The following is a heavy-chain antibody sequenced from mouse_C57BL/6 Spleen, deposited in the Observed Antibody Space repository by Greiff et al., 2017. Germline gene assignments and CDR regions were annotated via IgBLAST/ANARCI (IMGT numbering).Heavy chain of an antibody. Sequence: VQLQQSGAELVRPGSSVKLSCKASGYTFTSYWMAWVKQRPGQGLEWIGNIYPSDSETHYNQKFKDKATLTVDKSSRTAYMQLSSLTSEDSAVYYCASPNLRYWYFEVWGTGTTVTVAS. D-gene: IGHD4-1*01. CDR1: GYTFTSYW. J-gene: IGHJ1*03. CDR3: ASPNLRYWYFEV. V-gene: IGHV1-61*01. CDR2: IYPSDSET.